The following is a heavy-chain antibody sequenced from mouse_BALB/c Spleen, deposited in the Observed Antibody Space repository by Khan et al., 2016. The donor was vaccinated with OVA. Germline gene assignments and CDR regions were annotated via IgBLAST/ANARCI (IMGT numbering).Heavy chain of an antibody. J-gene: IGHJ4*01. CDR3: ARSYGSWAMDY. V-gene: IGHV3-8*02. CDR2: VTSSGNT. D-gene: IGHD1-1*01. Sequence: EVKLVESGPSLVKPSQTLSLTCSVTGDSITSGFWNWIRKFPGNKFEYMGYVTSSGNTYYNPSLNSRISITRDTSKSQYYLQLNSVTTEDTATYFCARSYGSWAMDYWGQGTSVTVSS. CDR1: GDSITSGF.